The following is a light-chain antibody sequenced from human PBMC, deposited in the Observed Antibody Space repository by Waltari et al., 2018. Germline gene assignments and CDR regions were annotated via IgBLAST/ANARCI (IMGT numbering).Light chain of an antibody. CDR1: SPNIGADPD. CDR2: GNN. CDR3: QSFDTSLSDGVV. Sequence: SILTQPPSVSGAPGQRVTTSCPWSSPNIGADPDVPWYQDFPGRGPKLLIDGNNHRPSGVPDRFSGSKSGTSASLTITGLQAEDEADYYCQSFDTSLSDGVVFGGGTKV. J-gene: IGLJ2*01. V-gene: IGLV1-40*02.